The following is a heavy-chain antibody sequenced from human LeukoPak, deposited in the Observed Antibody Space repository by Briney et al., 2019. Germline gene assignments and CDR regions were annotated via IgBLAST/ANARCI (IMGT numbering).Heavy chain of an antibody. CDR1: GLTLYVFW. V-gene: IGHV3-7*01. J-gene: IGHJ4*02. CDR3: TKGTSNHY. CDR2: INQDGSEN. D-gene: IGHD4-11*01. Sequence: PGGTLRLSSAVSGLTLYVFWLGWVHQAPGKGLEWVANINQDGSENYYVDSVKSRFTISRDNARNSLYLQINSLRADDTAVYYCTKGTSNHYWGQGTLVTVST.